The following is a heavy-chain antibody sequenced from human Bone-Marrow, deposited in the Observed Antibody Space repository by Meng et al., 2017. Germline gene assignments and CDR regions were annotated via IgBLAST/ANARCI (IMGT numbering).Heavy chain of an antibody. CDR2: IYHSGST. CDR1: GYSISSGSY. CDR3: ARVGTKVGYYDSSGYEVRAFDI. V-gene: IGHV4-38-2*02. D-gene: IGHD3-22*01. Sequence: SETLSLTCTVSGYSISSGSYWGWIRQPPGKGLEWIGSIYHSGSTYYNPSLKSRVTISVDTSKNQFSLKLSSVTAADTAVYYCARVGTKVGYYDSSGYEVRAFDIWGQGTMVTVSS. J-gene: IGHJ3*02.